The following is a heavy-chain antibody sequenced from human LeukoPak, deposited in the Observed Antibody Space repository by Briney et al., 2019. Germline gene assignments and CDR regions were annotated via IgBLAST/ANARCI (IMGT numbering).Heavy chain of an antibody. CDR2: IYPGDSDT. J-gene: IGHJ3*02. CDR3: ARCDGTGFLTFPI. Sequence: GESLKISCQGSGYSFTTYWIGWIRQLPGKGLEWMGIIYPGDSDTRYSPPFQGLVAFSADKSINTAYLQWSSLKAADTAMYYCARCDGTGFLTFPIWGQGTMVTV. D-gene: IGHD3-22*01. CDR1: GYSFTTYW. V-gene: IGHV5-51*01.